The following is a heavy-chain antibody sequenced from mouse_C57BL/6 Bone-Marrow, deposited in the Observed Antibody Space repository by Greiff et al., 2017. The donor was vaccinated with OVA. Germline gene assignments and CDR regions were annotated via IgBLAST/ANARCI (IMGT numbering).Heavy chain of an antibody. J-gene: IGHJ2*01. Sequence: QVQLQQPGAELVKPGASVKLSCKASGYTFTSYWMHWVKQRPGQGLEWIGMIHPNSGSTNYNEKFKSKATLTVDKSSSTAYMQRSSRTSEDSAVYYCATYDRNYGYGGQGTTLTVSS. CDR3: ATYDRNYGY. CDR2: IHPNSGST. V-gene: IGHV1-64*01. D-gene: IGHD2-5*01. CDR1: GYTFTSYW.